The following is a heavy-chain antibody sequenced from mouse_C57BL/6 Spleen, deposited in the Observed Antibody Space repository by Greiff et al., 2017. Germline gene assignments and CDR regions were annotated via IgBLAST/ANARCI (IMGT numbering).Heavy chain of an antibody. Sequence: VQLQQPGTELVKPGASVKLSCKASGYTFTSYWMHWVKQRPGQGLEWIGNINPSNGGNNYNEKFKSKATLTVDKSSSTAYMQLSSLTSEDSAVYYCARYTTVVATEEYFDYWGQGTTLTVSS. J-gene: IGHJ2*01. CDR3: ARYTTVVATEEYFDY. D-gene: IGHD1-1*01. CDR2: INPSNGGN. V-gene: IGHV1-53*01. CDR1: GYTFTSYW.